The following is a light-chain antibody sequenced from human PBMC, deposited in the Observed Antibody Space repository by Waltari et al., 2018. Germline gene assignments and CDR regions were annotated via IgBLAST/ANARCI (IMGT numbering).Light chain of an antibody. CDR2: GAS. J-gene: IGKJ1*01. CDR1: QSVSAN. Sequence: EIGVTQFPATLSVSPGQRVTLSCRTSQSVSANLAWYQQRPGQAPRLLIYGASTRATNVPARFGGSGSGIQFSLTISGLQSEDFAVYYCQHYNTWPGTFGQGTKVEIK. CDR3: QHYNTWPGT. V-gene: IGKV3-15*01.